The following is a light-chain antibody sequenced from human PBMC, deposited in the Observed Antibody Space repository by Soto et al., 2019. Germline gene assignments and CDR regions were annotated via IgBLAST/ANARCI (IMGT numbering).Light chain of an antibody. V-gene: IGLV1-40*01. J-gene: IGLJ3*02. CDR3: QSYDSSLSAWV. CDR1: SSNIGAGYD. Sequence: QSVLTQPPSLSGAPGQRVTISCIGSSSNIGAGYDVHWYQQFPGTAPKLLIHGNINRPSGVPDRFSGSKSGTSASLAITGLQAEDETDYYCQSYDSSLSAWVFGGGTKLTVL. CDR2: GNI.